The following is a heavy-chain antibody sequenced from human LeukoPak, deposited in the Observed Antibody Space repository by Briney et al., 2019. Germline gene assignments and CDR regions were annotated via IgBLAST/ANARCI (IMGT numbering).Heavy chain of an antibody. CDR2: ISYDGSDK. J-gene: IGHJ4*02. Sequence: GSLRLSCAASGFTFSTCGMHWVRQAPGKGLEWVAVISYDGSDKFYADSVKGRFTISRDNSKNTLYLQMNSLRAEDTAVYYCAKDYNYGYGYYFDYWGQGTLVTVSS. CDR3: AKDYNYGYGYYFDY. CDR1: GFTFSTCG. V-gene: IGHV3-30*18. D-gene: IGHD3-10*01.